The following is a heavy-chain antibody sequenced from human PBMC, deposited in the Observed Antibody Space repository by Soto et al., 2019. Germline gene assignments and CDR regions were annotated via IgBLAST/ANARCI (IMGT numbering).Heavy chain of an antibody. Sequence: GGSLRLSCAASGFTFSSYGMHWVRQAPGKGLEWVAVIWYDGSNKYYADSVKGRFTISRDNSKNTRYLQMNSLRAEDTAVYYCARDGELEWFTPRNYYYYYYMDVWGKGTTVTVSS. CDR2: IWYDGSNK. V-gene: IGHV3-33*01. D-gene: IGHD3-3*01. J-gene: IGHJ6*03. CDR3: ARDGELEWFTPRNYYYYYYMDV. CDR1: GFTFSSYG.